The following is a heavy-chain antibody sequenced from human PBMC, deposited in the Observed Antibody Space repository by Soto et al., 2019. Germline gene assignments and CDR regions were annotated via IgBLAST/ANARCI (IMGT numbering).Heavy chain of an antibody. Sequence: QVQLMQSGAEVKKPGASVKVSCKASGDTFTDYYIHWVRQAPGQGLEWMGTVNPSGGHTTYAQHFLCRVTMTRETSTSTLYMELTSLTSDDTAIYYCARGGHVVVVTAALDYWGQGTLVTVSS. CDR3: ARGGHVVVVTAALDY. J-gene: IGHJ4*02. D-gene: IGHD2-21*02. V-gene: IGHV1-46*01. CDR2: VNPSGGHT. CDR1: GDTFTDYY.